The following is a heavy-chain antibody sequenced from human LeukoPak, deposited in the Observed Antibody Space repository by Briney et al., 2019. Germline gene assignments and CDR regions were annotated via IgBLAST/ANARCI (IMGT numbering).Heavy chain of an antibody. Sequence: PSETLSLTCTVSGGSISSYYWSWLRQPPGKGLEWIGYIYYSGSTNYNPSLKSRVTISVDTSKNQFSLKLSSVTAADTAVYYCAMGWPYFDYWGQGTLVTVSS. D-gene: IGHD1-26*01. CDR3: AMGWPYFDY. CDR1: GGSISSYY. V-gene: IGHV4-59*08. J-gene: IGHJ4*02. CDR2: IYYSGST.